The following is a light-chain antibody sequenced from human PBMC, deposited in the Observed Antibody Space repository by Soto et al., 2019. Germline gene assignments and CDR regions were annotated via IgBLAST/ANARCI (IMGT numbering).Light chain of an antibody. V-gene: IGLV2-11*01. CDR3: CSYAGSYTLV. J-gene: IGLJ3*02. CDR1: SSDVGGYNY. Sequence: QSVLTQPRSVSGSPGQSVTISCTGTSSDVGGYNYVSWYQQHPGKVPKFMIYDVSKRPSGVPSRFSGSKSGNTAALTISGRQPEDEADYYCCSYAGSYTLVFGGGTKLTVL. CDR2: DVS.